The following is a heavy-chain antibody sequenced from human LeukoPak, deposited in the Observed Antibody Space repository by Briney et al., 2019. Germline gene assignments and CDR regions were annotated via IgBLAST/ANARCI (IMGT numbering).Heavy chain of an antibody. CDR3: ITGIRSGYYVY. Sequence: GGSLRLSCAASGFTFSHAWMSWVRQAPGKGLEWIGRIVSNTEGGKRDYAAPVKGRFTISRDDSKNTLYLQMNSLKTEDTAVYHCITGIRSGYYVYWGQGTLVTVSS. D-gene: IGHD3-22*01. CDR1: GFTFSHAW. J-gene: IGHJ4*02. V-gene: IGHV3-15*04. CDR2: IVSNTEGGKR.